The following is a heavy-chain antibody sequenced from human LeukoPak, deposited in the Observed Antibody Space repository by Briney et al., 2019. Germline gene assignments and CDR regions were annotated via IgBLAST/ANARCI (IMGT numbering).Heavy chain of an antibody. CDR2: ISAYNGNT. Sequence: GASVKVSCKASGYTFTSYGISWVRQAPGQGLEWMGWISAYNGNTNYAQKLQGRVTMTTDTSTSTAYMEVRSLRSDDTAVYYCARGLRYGDYLAPLDYWGQGTLVTVSS. D-gene: IGHD4-17*01. CDR1: GYTFTSYG. V-gene: IGHV1-18*01. CDR3: ARGLRYGDYLAPLDY. J-gene: IGHJ4*02.